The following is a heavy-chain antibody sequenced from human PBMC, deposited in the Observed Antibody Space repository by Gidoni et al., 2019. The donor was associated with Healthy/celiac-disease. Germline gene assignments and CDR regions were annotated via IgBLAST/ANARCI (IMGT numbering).Heavy chain of an antibody. D-gene: IGHD2-2*01. V-gene: IGHV3-23*01. CDR1: GFTFSSYA. CDR3: AKEREDIVVVPAAYFDY. CDR2: ISGSGGST. J-gene: IGHJ4*02. Sequence: EVQLLESGGGLVQPGGSLRLSCAASGFTFSSYAMSWVRQAPGKGLEWVSAISGSGGSTYYADSVKGRFTISRDNSKNTLYLQMNSLRAEDTAVYYCAKEREDIVVVPAAYFDYWGQGTLVTVSS.